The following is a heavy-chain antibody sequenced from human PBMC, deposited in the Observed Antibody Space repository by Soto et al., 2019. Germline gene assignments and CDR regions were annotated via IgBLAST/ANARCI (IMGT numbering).Heavy chain of an antibody. CDR3: PKVSAKEGILFDY. J-gene: IGHJ4*02. V-gene: IGHV3-23*01. CDR1: GFTFNKYA. CDR2: ISGSGGST. Sequence: EVQVLESGGGLVQPGGSLRLSCAASGFTFNKYAMSWVRQAPGKGLEWVSSISGSGGSTYYADSVKGRFTSSRDNSKNTRYLQMNSLRAEDTALYYCPKVSAKEGILFDYWGQGPLVTVSA.